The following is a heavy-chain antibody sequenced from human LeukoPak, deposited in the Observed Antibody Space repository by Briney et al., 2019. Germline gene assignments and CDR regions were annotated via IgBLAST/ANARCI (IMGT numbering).Heavy chain of an antibody. CDR1: GGSISSYY. D-gene: IGHD6-19*01. CDR2: IYSGGST. V-gene: IGHV3-66*01. CDR3: ARDPIAVAGTK. Sequence: PSETLSPACTVSGGSISSYYWSWVRQAPGKGLEWVSVIYSGGSTYYADSVKGRFTISRDNSKNTLYLQMNSLRAEDTAVYYCARDPIAVAGTKWGQGTLVTVSS. J-gene: IGHJ4*02.